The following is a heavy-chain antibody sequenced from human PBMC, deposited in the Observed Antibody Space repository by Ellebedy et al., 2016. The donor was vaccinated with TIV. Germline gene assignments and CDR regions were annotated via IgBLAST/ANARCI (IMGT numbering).Heavy chain of an antibody. CDR3: ARDTWNGMWELPDSDAVDI. Sequence: AASVKVSCQASGYTFTSYYLHWVRQAPGQGLEWMGWITAYNGNTNYAQKLQGRVTMTTDTSTSTAYMELRSLRSDDTAVYYCARDTWNGMWELPDSDAVDIWGQGTMVTVSS. J-gene: IGHJ3*02. V-gene: IGHV1-18*04. CDR1: GYTFTSYY. CDR2: ITAYNGNT. D-gene: IGHD1-26*01.